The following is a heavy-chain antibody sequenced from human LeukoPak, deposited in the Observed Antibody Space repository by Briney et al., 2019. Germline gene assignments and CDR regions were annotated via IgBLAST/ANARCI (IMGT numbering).Heavy chain of an antibody. D-gene: IGHD5-18*01. V-gene: IGHV3-33*01. CDR1: GFTFTTSG. CDR2: IWHDGNTQ. J-gene: IGHJ2*01. Sequence: GGSLRLSCAASGFTFTTSGMHWVRQAPGKGLEWVAVIWHDGNTQYYADSVKGRFTISRDNSKNTLYLQMNGLRVEDTAIYYCASPNSVIGRLWYLALWGLGTFVTVSS. CDR3: ASPNSVIGRLWYLAL.